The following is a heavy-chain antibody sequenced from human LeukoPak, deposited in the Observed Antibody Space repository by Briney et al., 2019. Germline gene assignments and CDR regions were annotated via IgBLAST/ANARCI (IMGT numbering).Heavy chain of an antibody. CDR2: MNPNSGNT. D-gene: IGHD3-9*01. J-gene: IGHJ4*02. CDR1: GYTFTSYD. Sequence: ASVKVSCKASGYTFTSYDINWVRQATGQGLEWMGWMNPNSGNTGYAQKFQGIVTMTRNTSISTAYMELSSLRSEDTAVYYCARGRGYDILTGDDYWGQGTLVTVSS. CDR3: ARGRGYDILTGDDY. V-gene: IGHV1-8*01.